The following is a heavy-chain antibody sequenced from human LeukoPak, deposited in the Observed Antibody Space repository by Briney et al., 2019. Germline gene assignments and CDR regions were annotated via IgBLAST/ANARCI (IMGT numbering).Heavy chain of an antibody. CDR2: INHSGST. D-gene: IGHD2-15*01. V-gene: IGHV4-34*01. CDR1: GGSFSGYY. Sequence: SETLSLTCAVYGGSFSGYYWSWIRQPPGKGLEWIGEINHSGSTNYNPSLKSRVTISVDTSKNQFSLKLSSVTAADTAVYYCARGGGLAGPDIVVVVAAQDVWGQGTTVTVSS. CDR3: ARGGGLAGPDIVVVVAAQDV. J-gene: IGHJ6*02.